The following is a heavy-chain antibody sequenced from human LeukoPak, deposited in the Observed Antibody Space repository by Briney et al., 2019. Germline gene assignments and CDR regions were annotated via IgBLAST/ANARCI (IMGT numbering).Heavy chain of an antibody. J-gene: IGHJ4*02. CDR3: ARSGMVLRYLDWSLDD. CDR2: ISAYNGYR. D-gene: IGHD3-9*01. Sequence: GESLNLSCKASGYTFNTYTITWVRQPPGHGLEWVGFISAYNGYRNYAKKLQGRVTSTTDTSTSTAYMELKSMSSDDTAVYYCARSGMVLRYLDWSLDDWGQGTLVTVSS. CDR1: GYTFNTYT. V-gene: IGHV1-18*01.